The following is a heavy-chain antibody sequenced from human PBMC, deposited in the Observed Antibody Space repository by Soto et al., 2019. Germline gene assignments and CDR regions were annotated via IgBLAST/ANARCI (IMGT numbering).Heavy chain of an antibody. CDR3: AGGRKNPLYSSSKAAYGY. Sequence: SETLSLTCAVYGGSFSGYYWSWIRQPPGKGLEWIGEINHSGSTNYNPSLKSRLTISVDTSKNQFTLKLSSVTAADTAVYYCAGGRKNPLYSSSKAAYGYWGQGTLVTVSS. CDR1: GGSFSGYY. V-gene: IGHV4-34*01. J-gene: IGHJ4*02. D-gene: IGHD6-6*01. CDR2: INHSGST.